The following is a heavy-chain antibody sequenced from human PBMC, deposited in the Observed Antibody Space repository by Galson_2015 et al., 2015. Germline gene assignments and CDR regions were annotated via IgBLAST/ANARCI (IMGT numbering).Heavy chain of an antibody. V-gene: IGHV1-69*13. J-gene: IGHJ3*02. CDR2: IIPIFGTA. D-gene: IGHD6-6*01. CDR1: GGTFSSYA. Sequence: SVKVSCKASGGTFSSYAISWVRQAPGQGLEWMGGIIPIFGTANYAQKFQGRVTITADESTSTAYMELSSLRSEDTAVYYCARDLGYSSSSVDAFDIWGQGTMVTVSS. CDR3: ARDLGYSSSSVDAFDI.